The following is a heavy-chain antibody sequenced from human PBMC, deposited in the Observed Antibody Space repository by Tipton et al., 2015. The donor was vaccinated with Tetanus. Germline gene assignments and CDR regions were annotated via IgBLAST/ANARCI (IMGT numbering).Heavy chain of an antibody. Sequence: QSGAEVKKPGTSVKVSCKASGYSFTGFYIHWVRQAPGQGLEWIGWINPYSGVTEFAQKFQAWVTLTRDTSISTAYMELSRLRSDDTGVYYCARTFAGSHAGYWGQGTLVTVSS. CDR2: INPYSGVT. V-gene: IGHV1-2*04. CDR1: GYSFTGFY. D-gene: IGHD2-15*01. CDR3: ARTFAGSHAGY. J-gene: IGHJ4*02.